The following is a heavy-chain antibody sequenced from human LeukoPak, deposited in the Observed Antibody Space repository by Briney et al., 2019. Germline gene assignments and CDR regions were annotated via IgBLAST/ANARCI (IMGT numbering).Heavy chain of an antibody. V-gene: IGHV1-18*04. D-gene: IGHD2-2*01. CDR3: ARGAISVVVPAAIDY. CDR1: GYTFTSYG. J-gene: IGHJ4*02. CDR2: ISAYNGNT. Sequence: ASVTVSCKASGYTFTSYGISWVRQPPGQGLEWMGWISAYNGNTNYAQKLQGRVTMTTDTSTSTAYMELRSLRSDDTAVYYCARGAISVVVPAAIDYWGQGTLVTVSS.